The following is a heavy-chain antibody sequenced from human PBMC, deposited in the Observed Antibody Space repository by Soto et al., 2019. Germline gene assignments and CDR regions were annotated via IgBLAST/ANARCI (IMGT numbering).Heavy chain of an antibody. CDR3: ARDHGSSSYNH. CDR1: GFSFSDYV. V-gene: IGHV3-11*01. Sequence: GGFLRLSCAASGFSFSDYVMNWIRQAPGKGLEWVSYISSSGSTKYYADSVKGRFTISRDNTKNSLYLQMNSLRAEDTAVYYCARDHGSSSYNHWGQGTLVNVSS. J-gene: IGHJ5*02. CDR2: ISSSGSTK. D-gene: IGHD6-6*01.